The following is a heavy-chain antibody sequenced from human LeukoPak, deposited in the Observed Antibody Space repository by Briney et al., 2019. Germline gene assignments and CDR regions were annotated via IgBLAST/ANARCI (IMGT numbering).Heavy chain of an antibody. CDR3: ARVYDFWSGYSFGAFNI. D-gene: IGHD3-3*01. Sequence: SQTLSLTCTVSGGSITSGDYYWSWLRQPPGKGLEWIGYIYYSGRTYYNPSLKSRVSISVDTPKNQFSLKLSSVTAADTAVYYCARVYDFWSGYSFGAFNIWGQGTMVTVSS. J-gene: IGHJ3*02. V-gene: IGHV4-30-4*01. CDR1: GGSITSGDYY. CDR2: IYYSGRT.